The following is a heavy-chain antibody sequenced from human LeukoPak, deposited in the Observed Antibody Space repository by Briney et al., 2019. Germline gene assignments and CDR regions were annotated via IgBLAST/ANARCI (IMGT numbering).Heavy chain of an antibody. CDR1: GFSINTNYY. V-gene: IGHV4-38-2*02. D-gene: IGHD1-1*01. CDR2: IHHSGNT. Sequence: MPSETLSLTCTVSGFSINTNYYWGWTRQPPGKGLEWIGSIHHSGNTFHNPSLRSRVIMSIDTSKNQFSLRLSSVTAADTAVYFCARTNWNPGEYWGQGMLVTVSS. CDR3: ARTNWNPGEY. J-gene: IGHJ4*02.